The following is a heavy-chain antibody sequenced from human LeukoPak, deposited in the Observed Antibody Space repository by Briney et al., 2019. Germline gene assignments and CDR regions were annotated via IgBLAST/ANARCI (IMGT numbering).Heavy chain of an antibody. Sequence: SETLSLTCTVSGGSISGYYWSWIRQTAGKGLEWIGRIYTSGSTDYNPSLKSRVTMSVDTSKNQFSLKLSSVTAADTAVYYCARYDSTGLDYWGQGTLITASS. CDR1: GGSISGYY. CDR3: ARYDSTGLDY. V-gene: IGHV4-4*07. CDR2: IYTSGST. J-gene: IGHJ4*02. D-gene: IGHD3-22*01.